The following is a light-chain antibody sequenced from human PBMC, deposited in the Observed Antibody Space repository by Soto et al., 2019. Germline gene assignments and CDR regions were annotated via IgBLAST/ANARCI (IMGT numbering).Light chain of an antibody. V-gene: IGLV2-8*01. Sequence: QSVLTQPPSAFGSPGQSVTISCTGSSNDLGGYNYVSWYQHHPGKAPKLIIYEVRERPSGVPDRFSGSKSGNTASLTVSGLQAEDEADYYCSSYGGSDNLIFGGGTKLTVL. CDR2: EVR. J-gene: IGLJ2*01. CDR1: SNDLGGYNY. CDR3: SSYGGSDNLI.